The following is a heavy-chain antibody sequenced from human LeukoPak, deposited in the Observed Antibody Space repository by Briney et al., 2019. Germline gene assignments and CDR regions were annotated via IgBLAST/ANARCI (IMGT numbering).Heavy chain of an antibody. CDR3: ASTPGGYFDY. CDR1: GGSISSYY. J-gene: IGHJ4*02. V-gene: IGHV4-59*08. D-gene: IGHD2-15*01. Sequence: SETLSLTCTVSGGSISSYYWSWIRQPPGKGLEWIGYIYYSGSTNYNPPLKSRVTISVDTSKNQFSLKLSSVTAADTAVYYCASTPGGYFDYWGQGTLVTVSS. CDR2: IYYSGST.